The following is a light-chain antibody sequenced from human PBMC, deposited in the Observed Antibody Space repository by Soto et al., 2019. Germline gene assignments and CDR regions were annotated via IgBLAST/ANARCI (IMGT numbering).Light chain of an antibody. CDR2: DVS. Sequence: QSALTQPASVSGSPGQSITISCTGTSSDVGGYNYVSWYQQHPGKAPKLMVFDVSNRPSWVSNRFSGSKSGNTASLTISGLQAEDEADYYCNSYTSSSTLVFGGGTKLTVL. CDR3: NSYTSSSTLV. J-gene: IGLJ2*01. V-gene: IGLV2-14*03. CDR1: SSDVGGYNY.